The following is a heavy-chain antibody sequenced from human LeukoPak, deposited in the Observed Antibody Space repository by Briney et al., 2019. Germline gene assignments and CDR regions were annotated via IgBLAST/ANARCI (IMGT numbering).Heavy chain of an antibody. CDR2: IYYGGST. V-gene: IGHV4-39*07. CDR1: GGSVSSSHY. D-gene: IGHD3-22*01. Sequence: SETLSLTCTVSGGSVSSSHYWGWIRQPPGKGLEWIGSIYYGGSTYYNPSLRSRVTTSVDTSKNQFSLKLSSVTAADTAVYYCAKSTYYYDTFVNAFDFWGQGTVATVSS. J-gene: IGHJ3*01. CDR3: AKSTYYYDTFVNAFDF.